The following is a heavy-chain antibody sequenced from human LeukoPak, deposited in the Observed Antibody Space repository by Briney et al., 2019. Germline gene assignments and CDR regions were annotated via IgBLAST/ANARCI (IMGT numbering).Heavy chain of an antibody. CDR1: GFTFDDYG. CDR2: INWNGGST. V-gene: IGHV3-20*04. J-gene: IGHJ4*02. Sequence: GGSLRLSCAASGFTFDDYGMSWVRPAPGKGLEWVSGINWNGGSTGYADSVKGRFTISRDNAKNSMYLQMNSLRAEDTALYYCARKSRYDYVWGSYRGFDYWGQGTLVTVSS. D-gene: IGHD3-16*02. CDR3: ARKSRYDYVWGSYRGFDY.